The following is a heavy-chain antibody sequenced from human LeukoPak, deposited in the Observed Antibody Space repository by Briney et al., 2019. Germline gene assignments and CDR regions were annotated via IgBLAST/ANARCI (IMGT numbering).Heavy chain of an antibody. V-gene: IGHV3-23*01. CDR2: ISGSGGST. D-gene: IGHD2-2*03. CDR3: ARVGSKTRAHRY. J-gene: IGHJ4*02. Sequence: GGSLRLSCAASGFTFSSYAMSWVRQAPGKGLEWVSAISGSGGSTYYADSVKGQFTISRDNAKNSLYLQMNSLRAEDTAVYYCARVGSKTRAHRYWGQGTLVTVSS. CDR1: GFTFSSYA.